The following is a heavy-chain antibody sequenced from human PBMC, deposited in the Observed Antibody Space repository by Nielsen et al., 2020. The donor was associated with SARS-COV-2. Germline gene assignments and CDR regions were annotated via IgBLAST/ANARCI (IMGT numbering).Heavy chain of an antibody. CDR3: ARVGPDLLMDY. CDR2: IKSKTDGGTT. CDR1: GFTFSNAW. J-gene: IGHJ4*02. Sequence: GESLKISCAASGFTFSNAWMSWVRQAPGKGLEWVGRIKSKTDGGTTDYAAPVKGRFTISRDDSKNTLYLQMNSLKTEDTAVYYCARVGPDLLMDYWGQGTLVTVSS. D-gene: IGHD2-8*01. V-gene: IGHV3-15*01.